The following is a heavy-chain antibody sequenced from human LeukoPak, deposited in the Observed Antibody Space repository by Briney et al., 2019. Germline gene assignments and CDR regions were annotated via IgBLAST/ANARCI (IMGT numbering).Heavy chain of an antibody. V-gene: IGHV4-34*01. CDR2: INHSGST. CDR1: GGSFSGYY. D-gene: IGHD3-22*01. Sequence: MPSETLSLTCAVYGGSFSGYYWSWIRQPPGKGLEWIGEINHSGSTNYNPSLKSRVAISVDTSKNQFALKLRSVTAADTAVYYCARQGDYYDSSGYLWGQGTLVTVSS. CDR3: ARQGDYYDSSGYL. J-gene: IGHJ5*02.